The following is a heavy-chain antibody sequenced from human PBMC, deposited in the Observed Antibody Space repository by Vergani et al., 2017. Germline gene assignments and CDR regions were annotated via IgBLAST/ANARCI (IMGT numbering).Heavy chain of an antibody. D-gene: IGHD1-1*01. Sequence: EVELVQSGPEMRKPGEFLKISCKGSEYSFGNYWIGWVRQMPGKCLEWMGIIYPADSDTRYSPSFQGQVTISADKSISTAFLQWDSLKASDTALYYCARHTTYTDSWGQGTLVTVSS. V-gene: IGHV5-51*01. CDR3: ARHTTYTDS. J-gene: IGHJ4*02. CDR2: IYPADSDT. CDR1: EYSFGNYW.